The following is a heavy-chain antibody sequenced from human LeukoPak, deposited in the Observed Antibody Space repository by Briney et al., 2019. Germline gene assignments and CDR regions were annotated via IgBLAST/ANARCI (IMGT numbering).Heavy chain of an antibody. D-gene: IGHD3-9*01. V-gene: IGHV4-59*01. CDR2: IYYSGST. CDR3: ARVGDILTGWDY. J-gene: IGHJ4*02. CDR1: GGSISTYY. Sequence: PSETLSLTCSVSGGSISTYYWSWIRQPPGKGLEWIGYIYYSGSTNYNPSLKSRVTISVDTSKNQFSLKLSSVTAADTAVYYCARVGDILTGWDYWGQGTLVTVSS.